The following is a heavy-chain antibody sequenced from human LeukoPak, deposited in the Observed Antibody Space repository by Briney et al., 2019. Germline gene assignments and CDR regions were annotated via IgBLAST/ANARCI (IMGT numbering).Heavy chain of an antibody. CDR1: GFTFGDYA. Sequence: GGSLRLSCTASGFTFGDYAMSWVRQAPGKGLEWVANIKQDGSAKNYVDSVKGRFTISRDNAKNSLYLQLNSLRAEDTAVYYCAGCAGNSCYFDYWGQGTLVIVSS. V-gene: IGHV3-7*01. CDR3: AGCAGNSCYFDY. J-gene: IGHJ4*02. D-gene: IGHD1-1*01. CDR2: IKQDGSAK.